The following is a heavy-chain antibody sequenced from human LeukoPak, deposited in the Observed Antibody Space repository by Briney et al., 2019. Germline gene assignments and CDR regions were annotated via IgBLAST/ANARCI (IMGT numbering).Heavy chain of an antibody. D-gene: IGHD3-10*01. V-gene: IGHV1-69*13. Sequence: SVTVSCKASGGTFSSYAISWVRQAPGKGLEWMGGIIHIFGTANYAQKFQGRVTITADESTSTAYMELSSLRSEDTAVYYCARAKTMVRDSYYYYGMDVWGKGTTVTVSS. J-gene: IGHJ6*04. CDR2: IIHIFGTA. CDR3: ARAKTMVRDSYYYYGMDV. CDR1: GGTFSSYA.